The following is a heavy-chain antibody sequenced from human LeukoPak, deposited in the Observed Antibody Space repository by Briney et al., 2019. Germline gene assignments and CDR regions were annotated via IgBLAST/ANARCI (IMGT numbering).Heavy chain of an antibody. D-gene: IGHD6-6*01. CDR3: ARVPIAARPLYYYYYYMDV. J-gene: IGHJ6*03. CDR1: GGSISSYY. CDR2: IYYSGST. V-gene: IGHV4-59*01. Sequence: SETLSLTCTVSGGSISSYYWSWIRQPPGKGLEWIGYIYYSGSTNYNPSLKSRVTISVDTSKNQCSLKLSSVTAADTAVYYCARVPIAARPLYYYYYYMDVWGKGTTVTVSS.